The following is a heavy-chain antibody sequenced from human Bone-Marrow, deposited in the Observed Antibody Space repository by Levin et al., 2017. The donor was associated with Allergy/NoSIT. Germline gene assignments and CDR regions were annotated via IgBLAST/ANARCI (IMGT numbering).Heavy chain of an antibody. Sequence: SQTLSLTCAVSGGSISNTTCHWVWIRQPPGKGLEWIGNIYYSGSAHYTPSLKSRVTISVDTPKNQFSLKMTSVTATDTAVYYCARQHCSSTRCATGWGGWFDPWGQGILVTVSS. D-gene: IGHD2-2*01. CDR2: IYYSGSA. J-gene: IGHJ5*02. CDR1: GGSISNTTCH. CDR3: ARQHCSSTRCATGWGGWFDP. V-gene: IGHV4-39*01.